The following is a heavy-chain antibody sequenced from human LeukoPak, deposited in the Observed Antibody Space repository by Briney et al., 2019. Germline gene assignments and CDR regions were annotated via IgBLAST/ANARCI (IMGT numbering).Heavy chain of an antibody. CDR2: ISGSGGST. V-gene: IGHV3-23*01. CDR3: AKSATIFGVVTPFDY. Sequence: GGPLRLSCAASGFTFSSYAMSWVRQAPGKGLEWVSAISGSGGSTYYADSVKGRFTISRDNSKNTLYLQMNSLRAEDTAVYYCAKSATIFGVVTPFDYWGQGTLVTVSS. J-gene: IGHJ4*02. CDR1: GFTFSSYA. D-gene: IGHD3-3*01.